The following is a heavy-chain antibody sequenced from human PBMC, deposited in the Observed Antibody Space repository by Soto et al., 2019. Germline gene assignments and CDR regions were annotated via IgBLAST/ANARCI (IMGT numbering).Heavy chain of an antibody. Sequence: QVQLVQSGAEVKKPGASVQVSCKASGYTFTSYGISWVRQAPGQGLEWMGWISAYNGNTNYAQKLQVRVTMTTDTSTSTAYMELRSLGSDDTAVYYCARDPYSSSWSYFDYWGQGTLVTVSS. CDR3: ARDPYSSSWSYFDY. D-gene: IGHD6-13*01. CDR1: GYTFTSYG. V-gene: IGHV1-18*01. J-gene: IGHJ4*02. CDR2: ISAYNGNT.